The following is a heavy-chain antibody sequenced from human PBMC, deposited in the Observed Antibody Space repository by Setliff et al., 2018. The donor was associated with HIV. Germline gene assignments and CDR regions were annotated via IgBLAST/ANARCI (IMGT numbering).Heavy chain of an antibody. CDR2: ISSSGNTI. V-gene: IGHV3-11*04. CDR3: ASSYCSSPSCYVDYYYYGLDL. Sequence: PGGSLRLSCITSGFTFSDYYMSWIRQAPGKGLEWVSYISSSGNTIYYADSVKGRLTISRDNAKNSLYLQMNSLRAEDTAVYYCASSYCSSPSCYVDYYYYGLDLWGQGTTVTVSS. CDR1: GFTFSDYY. D-gene: IGHD2-2*01. J-gene: IGHJ6*02.